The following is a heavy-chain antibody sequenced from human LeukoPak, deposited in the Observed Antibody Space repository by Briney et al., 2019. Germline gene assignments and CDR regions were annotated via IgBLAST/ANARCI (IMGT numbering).Heavy chain of an antibody. V-gene: IGHV3-30*18. Sequence: PGGSLRLSCAASGFTFSSYGMHWVRQAPGKGLEWLAVISYDGSNKYYADSVKGRFTISRDNSKNTLYLQMNSLRAEDTAVYYCAKDRDGGKYYYYYGMDVWGQGTTVTVSS. CDR2: ISYDGSNK. CDR3: AKDRDGGKYYYYYGMDV. CDR1: GFTFSSYG. J-gene: IGHJ6*02. D-gene: IGHD4-23*01.